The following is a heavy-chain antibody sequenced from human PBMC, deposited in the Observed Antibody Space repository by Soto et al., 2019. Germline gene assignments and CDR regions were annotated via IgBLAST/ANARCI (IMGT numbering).Heavy chain of an antibody. CDR3: ARGYDYGDYGTDAFDI. CDR2: IYYSGST. V-gene: IGHV4-59*01. D-gene: IGHD4-17*01. J-gene: IGHJ3*02. CDR1: GGSISSYY. Sequence: QVQLQESGPGLVKPSETLSLTCTVSGGSISSYYWSWIRQPPGKGLEWIGYIYYSGSTNYNPSLKSRVTISVDTSKNQFSLKLSTVTAADTAVYYCARGYDYGDYGTDAFDIWGQGTMVTVSS.